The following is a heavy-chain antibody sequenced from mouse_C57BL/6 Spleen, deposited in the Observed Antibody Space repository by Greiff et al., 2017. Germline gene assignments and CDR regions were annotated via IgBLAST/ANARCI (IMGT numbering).Heavy chain of an antibody. CDR1: GYAFSSYW. CDR2: IYPGDGDT. V-gene: IGHV1-80*01. D-gene: IGHD1-1*01. J-gene: IGHJ3*01. CDR3: ARPGYYGSSSWFAY. Sequence: VQLKQSGAELVKPGASVKISCKASGYAFSSYWMNWVKQRPGQGLEWIGQIYPGDGDTNYNGKFKGKATLTADKSSRTAYMQLSSLTSEESAVYFCARPGYYGSSSWFAYWGQGTLVTVSA.